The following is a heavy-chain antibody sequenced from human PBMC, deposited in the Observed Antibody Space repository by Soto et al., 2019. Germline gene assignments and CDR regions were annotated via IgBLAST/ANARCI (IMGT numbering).Heavy chain of an antibody. Sequence: ASVKVSCKVSGYTLTELSMHWVRQAPGKGLEWMGGFDPEDGETIYAQKFQGRVTMTEDTSTDTAYMELSSLRSEDTAVYYCATEVRSDDFWSGYHNPNQKNYFDYWGQGTLVTVSS. D-gene: IGHD3-3*01. V-gene: IGHV1-24*01. CDR3: ATEVRSDDFWSGYHNPNQKNYFDY. CDR1: GYTLTELS. CDR2: FDPEDGET. J-gene: IGHJ4*02.